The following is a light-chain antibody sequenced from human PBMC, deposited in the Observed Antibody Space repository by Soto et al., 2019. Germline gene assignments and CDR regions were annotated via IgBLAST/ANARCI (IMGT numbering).Light chain of an antibody. CDR1: SSDVGGYNY. CDR2: DVI. CDR3: SSYTSSSTLGV. Sequence: QSALTQPASVSGSPGQSITISCTGTSSDVGGYNYVSWYQQHPGKAPKLMIYDVINRPSGVSNRFSGSKSGNTASLTISGLQAEDEADYSCSSYTSSSTLGVFGGGTKLTVL. V-gene: IGLV2-14*01. J-gene: IGLJ2*01.